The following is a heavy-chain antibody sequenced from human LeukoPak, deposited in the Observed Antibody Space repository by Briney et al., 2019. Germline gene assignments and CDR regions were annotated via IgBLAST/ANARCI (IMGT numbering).Heavy chain of an antibody. CDR3: ARAYSSSWYWNWFDP. D-gene: IGHD6-13*01. CDR1: GYTFTGYY. J-gene: IGHJ5*02. CDR2: IIPIFGTA. V-gene: IGHV1-69*06. Sequence: ASVKVSCKASGYTFTGYYMHWVRQAPGQGLEWMGGIIPIFGTANYAQKFQGRVTITADKSTSTAYMELSSLRSEDTAVYYCARAYSSSWYWNWFDPWGQGTLVTVSS.